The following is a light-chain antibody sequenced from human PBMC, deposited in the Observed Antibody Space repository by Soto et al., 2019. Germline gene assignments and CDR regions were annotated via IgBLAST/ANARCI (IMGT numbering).Light chain of an antibody. CDR3: CSYAGSYIFGV. V-gene: IGLV2-11*01. Sequence: QSVLTQPRSVSGSPGQSVTISCTGISIDLSGYNYVSWYRQHPGKAPKLMIYDVTKRPSGVPDRFSGSKSGNTASLTISGLQAEDEADYYCCSYAGSYIFGVFXTGTKVTVL. CDR1: SIDLSGYNY. J-gene: IGLJ1*01. CDR2: DVT.